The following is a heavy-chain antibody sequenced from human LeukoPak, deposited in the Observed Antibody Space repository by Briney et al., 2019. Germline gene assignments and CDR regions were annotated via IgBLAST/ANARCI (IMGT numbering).Heavy chain of an antibody. CDR2: IYYSGST. D-gene: IGHD3-3*01. J-gene: IGHJ6*02. CDR3: ARLPEHFGVVIITSPYYGMDV. V-gene: IGHV4-59*08. CDR1: GGSISSYY. Sequence: SETLSLTCTVSGGSISSYYWSWIRQPPGKGLEWIGYIYYSGSTNYNPSLKSRVTISVDTSKNQFSLKLSSVTAADTAVCYCARLPEHFGVVIITSPYYGMDVWGQGTTVTVSS.